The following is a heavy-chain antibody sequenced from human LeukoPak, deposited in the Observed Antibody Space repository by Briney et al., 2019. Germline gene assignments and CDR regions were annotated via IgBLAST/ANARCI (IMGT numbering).Heavy chain of an antibody. CDR1: DDSFSNHY. Sequence: SETLSLTCAVSDDSFSNHYWTWIRQPPGKGLEWIGYISYIGSTNYNPSLKSRVTISIDTSRNQFSLRLSSVSAADTAVYYCARDLVTVTKGFDIWGQGTMVSVSS. CDR3: ARDLVTVTKGFDI. CDR2: ISYIGST. V-gene: IGHV4-59*11. D-gene: IGHD4-17*01. J-gene: IGHJ3*02.